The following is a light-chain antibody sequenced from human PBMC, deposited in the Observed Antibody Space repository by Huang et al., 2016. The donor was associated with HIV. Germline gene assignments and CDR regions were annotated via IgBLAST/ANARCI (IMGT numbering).Light chain of an antibody. CDR3: HQYYNTRPT. CDR2: CAS. V-gene: IGKV4-1*01. J-gene: IGKJ3*01. Sequence: DIVMTQSPDSLAVYLGERATIKCKSRQSVFYNSNKKNYLAWYQQKPGHPPKQLIYCASIRESGVPDRFSGSGSGTDFTLTISSLQTEDVAVYYCHQYYNTRPTFGPGTKVEIK. CDR1: QSVFYNSNKKNY.